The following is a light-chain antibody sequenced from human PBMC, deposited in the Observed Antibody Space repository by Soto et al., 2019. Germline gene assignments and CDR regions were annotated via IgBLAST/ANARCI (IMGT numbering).Light chain of an antibody. V-gene: IGKV3-15*01. CDR2: DAS. CDR3: QRYNDLPLT. J-gene: IGKJ1*01. CDR1: QSVSSN. Sequence: DIVMTQSPATMSFSPGVRATLSCRASQSVSSNFAWSQQKPGQAHRLLISDASTRATGIPDRFSGSGYGTEFTLTISCLQAEDFAVYYCQRYNDLPLTFGQGTHVEIK.